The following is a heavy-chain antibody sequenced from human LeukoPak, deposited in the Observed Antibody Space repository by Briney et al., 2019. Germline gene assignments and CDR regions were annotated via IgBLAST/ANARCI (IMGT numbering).Heavy chain of an antibody. V-gene: IGHV4-34*01. CDR2: INHSGST. Sequence: PSETLSLTCAVYGGSFSGYYWSWIRQPPGKGLEWIGEINHSGSTSYNPSLKSRVTISVDTSKNQFSLKLSSVTAADTAVYYCARGRRDGYNFYGWFDPWGQGTLVTVSS. CDR3: ARGRRDGYNFYGWFDP. D-gene: IGHD5-24*01. CDR1: GGSFSGYY. J-gene: IGHJ5*02.